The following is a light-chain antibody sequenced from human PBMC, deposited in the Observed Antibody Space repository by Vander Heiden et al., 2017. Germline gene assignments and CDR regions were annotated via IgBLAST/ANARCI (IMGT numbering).Light chain of an antibody. CDR3: ATWDDTFNGVV. V-gene: IGLV1-47*01. J-gene: IGLJ2*01. CDR2: RNT. Sequence: QSVLTQPPSASATPGQRVTISCSGSSSNIGSNYVYWYQQIPGTAPKLLIYRNTERPSGVPDRFSGSKSGTSASLAIGGLRSEDEADYFCATWDDTFNGVVFGGGAKLTVL. CDR1: SSNIGSNY.